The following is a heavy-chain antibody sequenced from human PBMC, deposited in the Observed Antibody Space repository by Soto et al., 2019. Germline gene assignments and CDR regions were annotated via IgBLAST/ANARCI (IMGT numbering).Heavy chain of an antibody. J-gene: IGHJ4*02. D-gene: IGHD2-8*01. CDR3: ARAPYFLFDY. CDR1: GGSFSTFP. Sequence: ASVKVSCKASGGSFSTFPISWVRQAPGQGLEWMGWISAYNGNTNYAQKLQGRVTMTTDTSTSTAYMELRSLRSDDTAVYYCARAPYFLFDYWGQGTLVTVSS. CDR2: ISAYNGNT. V-gene: IGHV1-18*01.